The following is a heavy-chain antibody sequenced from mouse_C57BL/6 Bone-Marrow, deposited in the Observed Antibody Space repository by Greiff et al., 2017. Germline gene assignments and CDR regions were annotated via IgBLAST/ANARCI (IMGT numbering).Heavy chain of an antibody. CDR1: GYTFTSYG. D-gene: IGHD1-1*01. J-gene: IGHJ4*01. V-gene: IGHV1-81*01. CDR3: ASKTTTVVDYYAMDY. CDR2: IYPRSGNT. Sequence: VQLQQSGAELARPGASVKLSCKASGYTFTSYGISWVKQRTGQGLEWIGEIYPRSGNTYYNEKFKGKATLTADKSSSTAYMELRSLTSEDSAVYFGASKTTTVVDYYAMDYWGQGTSVTVSS.